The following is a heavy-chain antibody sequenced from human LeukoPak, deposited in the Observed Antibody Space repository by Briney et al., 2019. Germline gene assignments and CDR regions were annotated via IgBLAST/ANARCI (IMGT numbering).Heavy chain of an antibody. CDR2: IYHSGST. CDR3: ARRTPPYYYGMDV. Sequence: SETLSLTCTVSGGSISSYYWSWIRQPPGKGLEWIGSIYHSGSTYYNPSLKSRVSISVDTSKNQFSLKLSSVTAADTAVYFCARRTPPYYYGMDVWGQGTTVTVSS. V-gene: IGHV4-59*05. D-gene: IGHD2-15*01. CDR1: GGSISSYY. J-gene: IGHJ6*02.